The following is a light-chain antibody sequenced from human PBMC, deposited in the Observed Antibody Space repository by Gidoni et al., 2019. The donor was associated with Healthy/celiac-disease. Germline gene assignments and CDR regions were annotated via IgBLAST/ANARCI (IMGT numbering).Light chain of an antibody. Sequence: EIVLTQSPATLSLSPGERATLPCRASQSLSSYLAWYQQKPGQAPRLLIYDASTRATGIPARFSGSGSGTDFTLTISSLEPEDFAVYYCQQRSNRPLTFGGGTKVEIK. CDR3: QQRSNRPLT. J-gene: IGKJ4*01. CDR2: DAS. CDR1: QSLSSY. V-gene: IGKV3-11*01.